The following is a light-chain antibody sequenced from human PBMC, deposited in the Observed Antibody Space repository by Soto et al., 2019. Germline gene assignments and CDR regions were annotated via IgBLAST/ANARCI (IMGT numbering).Light chain of an antibody. CDR2: EGS. V-gene: IGLV2-23*01. Sequence: QSALTQPASVTGSPGQSITISCTGTSSDVGSYNIVSWYQQHPGKAPKLMIYEGSKRPSGVSNRFSGSKSGNTASLTISGLQAEDEADYYCCSYAGSSTLVVFGGGTNLTVL. CDR1: SSDVGSYNI. CDR3: CSYAGSSTLVV. J-gene: IGLJ2*01.